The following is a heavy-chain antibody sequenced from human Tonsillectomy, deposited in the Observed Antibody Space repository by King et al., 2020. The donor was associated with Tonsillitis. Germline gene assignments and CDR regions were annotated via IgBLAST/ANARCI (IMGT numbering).Heavy chain of an antibody. CDR1: GFTFSSYS. J-gene: IGHJ5*02. CDR3: ARDRVPIEQQLVPSWFDP. CDR2: ISSSSSYI. D-gene: IGHD6-13*01. V-gene: IGHV3-21*01. Sequence: VQLVESGGGLVKPGGSLRLSCAASGFTFSSYSMNWVRQAPGKGLEWVSSISSSSSYIYYADSVKGRFTISRDNAKNSLYLQMNSLRAEDTAVYYCARDRVPIEQQLVPSWFDPWGQGTLVTVSS.